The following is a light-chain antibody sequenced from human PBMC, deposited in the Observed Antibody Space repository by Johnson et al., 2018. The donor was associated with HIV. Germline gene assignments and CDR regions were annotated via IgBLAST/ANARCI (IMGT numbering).Light chain of an antibody. CDR1: SSNIGNNY. CDR3: GTWDTRLSGGHV. J-gene: IGLJ1*01. V-gene: IGLV1-51*01. CDR2: DNN. Sequence: QSVLTQPPSVSAAPGQKVTISCSGSSSNIGNNYVSWYQQLPGTAPKLLIYDNNKRPSGIPDRFSGSKSGTSATLGITGLQTGDEADYYCGTWDTRLSGGHVVGTGTKVTVL.